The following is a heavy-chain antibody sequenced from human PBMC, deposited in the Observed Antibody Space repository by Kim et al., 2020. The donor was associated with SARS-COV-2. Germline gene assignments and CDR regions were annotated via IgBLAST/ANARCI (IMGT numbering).Heavy chain of an antibody. V-gene: IGHV3-33*01. D-gene: IGHD3-10*01. J-gene: IGHJ6*02. Sequence: YADSVKGRFTISRDNSKNTLYLKMNSLRAEDTAVYYCARMLVLSGYYGMDVWGQGTTVTVSS. CDR3: ARMLVLSGYYGMDV.